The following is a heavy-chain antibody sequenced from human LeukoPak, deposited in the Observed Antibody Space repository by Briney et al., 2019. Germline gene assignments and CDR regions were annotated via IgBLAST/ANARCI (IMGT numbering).Heavy chain of an antibody. Sequence: ASVKVSCKASGYTFTGYYMHWVRQAPGQGLEWMGWINPNSGGTNYAQKFQGRVTMTRDTSTSTAYMELSRLRSDDTAVYYCAREANRGYYDSSGYSLDYWGQGTLVTVSS. V-gene: IGHV1-2*02. CDR1: GYTFTGYY. CDR2: INPNSGGT. J-gene: IGHJ4*02. D-gene: IGHD3-22*01. CDR3: AREANRGYYDSSGYSLDY.